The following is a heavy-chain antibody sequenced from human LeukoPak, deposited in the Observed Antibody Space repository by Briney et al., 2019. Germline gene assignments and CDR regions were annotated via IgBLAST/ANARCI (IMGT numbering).Heavy chain of an antibody. CDR1: GGTFTSYA. CDR3: ARKLGLGGNWFDP. J-gene: IGHJ5*02. CDR2: IIPISGTT. D-gene: IGHD3-16*01. V-gene: IGHV1-69*13. Sequence: ASVKVSCKTSGGTFTSYAITWVRQAPGQGLEWMGKIIPISGTTNYAQKFQGRVTFTADESTSTAYMELSSLRSEDTALYYCARKLGLGGNWFDPWGQGTLVTVSS.